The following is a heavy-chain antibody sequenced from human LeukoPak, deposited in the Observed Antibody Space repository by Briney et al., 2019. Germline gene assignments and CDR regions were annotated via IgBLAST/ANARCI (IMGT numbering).Heavy chain of an antibody. CDR2: ISGSGGST. CDR3: AKVGSYRYYFDY. V-gene: IGHV3-23*01. J-gene: IGHJ4*02. CDR1: GFTFSSYA. Sequence: PGGSLRLSCAASGFTFSSYAMSWVRQAPGKGLEWVSAISGSGGSTYYADSVKGRFTISRDNSKNTLYPQMNSLRAEDTAVYYCAKVGSYRYYFDYWGQGTLVTVSS. D-gene: IGHD3-16*02.